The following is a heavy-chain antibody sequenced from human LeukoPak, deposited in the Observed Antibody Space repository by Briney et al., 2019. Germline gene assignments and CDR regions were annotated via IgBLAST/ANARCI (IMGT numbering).Heavy chain of an antibody. Sequence: GGSLRLSCAASGFTFSTYSMNWVRQAPGKGLEWVSSISSSSSYIYYAGSVKGRFTISRDNARNSLYLQMNSLRVEDTAVYYCARGRWLDYWGQGTLVTASS. CDR3: ARGRWLDY. J-gene: IGHJ4*02. CDR2: ISSSSSYI. V-gene: IGHV3-21*01. D-gene: IGHD6-19*01. CDR1: GFTFSTYS.